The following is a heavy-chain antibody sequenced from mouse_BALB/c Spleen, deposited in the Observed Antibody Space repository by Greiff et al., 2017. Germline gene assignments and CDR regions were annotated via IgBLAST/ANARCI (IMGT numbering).Heavy chain of an antibody. D-gene: IGHD1-1*02. CDR3: ARGGKYGLYWYFDV. V-gene: IGHV1S29*02. J-gene: IGHJ1*01. CDR2: IYPYNGGT. Sequence: EVKLMESGPELVKPGASVKISCKASGYTFTDYNMHWVKQSHGKSLEWIGYIYPYNGGTGYNQKFKSKATLTVDNSSSTAYMELRSLTSEDSAVYYCARGGKYGLYWYFDVWGAGTTVTVSS. CDR1: GYTFTDYN.